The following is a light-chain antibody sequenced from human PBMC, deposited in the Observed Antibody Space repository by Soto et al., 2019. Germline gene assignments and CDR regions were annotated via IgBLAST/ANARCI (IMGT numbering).Light chain of an antibody. Sequence: DIQMTQSPSSLSASVGDRVTITCRASQGIRKDLGWYQQKPGKAPKRLIYAASTLQVGVPSRFSGSGSGTEFTLTISSLQPEDFATYYCLQHNTYPYTFGQGTKLEIK. CDR3: LQHNTYPYT. CDR2: AAS. V-gene: IGKV1-17*01. CDR1: QGIRKD. J-gene: IGKJ2*01.